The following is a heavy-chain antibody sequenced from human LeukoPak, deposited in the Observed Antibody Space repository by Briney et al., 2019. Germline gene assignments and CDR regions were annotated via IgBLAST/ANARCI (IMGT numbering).Heavy chain of an antibody. J-gene: IGHJ4*02. CDR1: GFTFSSYA. CDR2: IRGDGSMT. Sequence: GGSLRLSCAASGFTFSSYAMSWVRQAPGKGLVWVSRIRGDGSMTNYADSVKGRFTISRDNAKNTLYLQMNSLRLEDTAVYYCARENLAAAADYWGQGTVVTVSS. CDR3: ARENLAAAADY. D-gene: IGHD6-25*01. V-gene: IGHV3-74*01.